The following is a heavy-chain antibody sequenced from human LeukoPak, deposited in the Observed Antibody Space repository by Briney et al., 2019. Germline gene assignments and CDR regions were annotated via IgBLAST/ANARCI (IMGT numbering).Heavy chain of an antibody. D-gene: IGHD5-18*01. V-gene: IGHV1-2*04. J-gene: IGHJ6*02. CDR1: GYTFTGYY. Sequence: GAPVKVSCKASGYTFTGYYMHWVRQAPGQGLEWMGWINPNSGGTNYAQKFQGWVTMTRDTSISTAYMELSRLRSDDTAVYYCAREPVRYSYGQNYYYGMDVWGQGTTVTVSS. CDR2: INPNSGGT. CDR3: AREPVRYSYGQNYYYGMDV.